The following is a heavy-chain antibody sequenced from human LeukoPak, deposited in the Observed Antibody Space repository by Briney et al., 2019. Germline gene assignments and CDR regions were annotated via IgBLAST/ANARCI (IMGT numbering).Heavy chain of an antibody. Sequence: HPGGSLRLSCAASGFTFSSYDMHWVRQATGKGLEWVSAIGTAGDTYYPGSVKGRFTISRENAKNSLYLQMNSLRAGDTAVYYCARGSNPGIAEAGSVGFDPWGQGTLVTVSS. CDR1: GFTFSSYD. D-gene: IGHD6-13*01. J-gene: IGHJ5*02. V-gene: IGHV3-13*01. CDR3: ARGSNPGIAEAGSVGFDP. CDR2: IGTAGDT.